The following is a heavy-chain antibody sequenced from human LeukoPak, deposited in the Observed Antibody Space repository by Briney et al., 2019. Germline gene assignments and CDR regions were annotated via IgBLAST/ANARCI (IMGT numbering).Heavy chain of an antibody. CDR3: ARLRRITMVRGVHDWFDP. V-gene: IGHV4-38-2*02. CDR2: IYSSGST. CDR1: AYSISSGYF. D-gene: IGHD3-10*01. J-gene: IGHJ5*02. Sequence: PSETLSLTCTVSAYSISSGYFWGWIRQPPGKGLEWIGSIYSSGSTYYNPSLKSRVTISVDTSKNQFSLKLSSVTAADTAVYYCARLRRITMVRGVHDWFDPWGQGTLVTVSS.